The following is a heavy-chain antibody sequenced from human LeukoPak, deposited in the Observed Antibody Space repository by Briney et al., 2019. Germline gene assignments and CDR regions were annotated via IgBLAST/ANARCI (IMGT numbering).Heavy chain of an antibody. J-gene: IGHJ5*02. V-gene: IGHV3-21*01. CDR2: ISSSSSYI. CDR3: AKDRHSWGSYLFDP. Sequence: GGSLRLSCAASGFTFSSYSMNWVRQAPGKGLEWVSSISSSSSYIYYADSVKGRFTISRDNAKNSLYLQMNNLRAEDTAVYYCAKDRHSWGSYLFDPWGQGTLVTVSS. D-gene: IGHD3-16*01. CDR1: GFTFSSYS.